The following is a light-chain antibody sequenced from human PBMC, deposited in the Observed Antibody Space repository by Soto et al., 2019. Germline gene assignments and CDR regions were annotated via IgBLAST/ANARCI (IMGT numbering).Light chain of an antibody. CDR1: QSVGNN. CDR3: QQYKNWPPIT. J-gene: IGKJ5*01. CDR2: DAS. Sequence: EIVMTQSPATPSLSPRERATLSGRASQSVGNNLAWYRQKPGQAPRLLIYDASTRATGIPARFSGSGSGTEFTLTISSLQSEDFALYYCQQYKNWPPITFGQGTQREIK. V-gene: IGKV3-15*01.